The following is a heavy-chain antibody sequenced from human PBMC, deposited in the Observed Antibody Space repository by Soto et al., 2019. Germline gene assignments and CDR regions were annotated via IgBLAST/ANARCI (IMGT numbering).Heavy chain of an antibody. V-gene: IGHV5-51*01. CDR3: ARHVTAAAGTAIYGMDV. D-gene: IGHD6-13*01. CDR2: IYPGDSDT. J-gene: IGHJ6*02. CDR1: GYSFTSYW. Sequence: GESLKISCKGSGYSFTSYWIGWVRQMHGKGLEWMGIIYPGDSDTRYSPSFQGQVTISADKSISTAYLQWSSLKASDTAMYYCARHVTAAAGTAIYGMDVWGQGTTVTVSS.